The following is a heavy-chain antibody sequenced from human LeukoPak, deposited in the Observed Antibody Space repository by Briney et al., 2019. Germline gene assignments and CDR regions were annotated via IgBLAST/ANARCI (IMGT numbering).Heavy chain of an antibody. Sequence: PSETLSPTCTVSVGSISSNYWSWIRQPPGKGLEWIGYIYYSGSTNYNPSLKSRVTISVDTSKNQFSLKLNSVTAADTAVYYCSAFPGYWGQGILVTVSS. CDR3: SAFPGY. J-gene: IGHJ4*02. CDR1: VGSISSNY. CDR2: IYYSGST. V-gene: IGHV4-59*08.